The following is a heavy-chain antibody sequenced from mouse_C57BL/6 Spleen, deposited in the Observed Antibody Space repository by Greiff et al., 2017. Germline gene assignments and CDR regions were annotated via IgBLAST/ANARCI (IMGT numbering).Heavy chain of an antibody. CDR2: IDPNSGGT. Sequence: QQSCKASGYTFTSYWMHWVKQRPGRGLEWIGRIDPNSGGTKYNEKFKSKATLTVDKPSSTAYMQLSSLTSEDSAVYYCARDEVYDGYYVYAMDDWGQGTSVTVSS. CDR1: GYTFTSYW. CDR3: ARDEVYDGYYVYAMDD. V-gene: IGHV1-72*01. J-gene: IGHJ4*01. D-gene: IGHD2-3*01.